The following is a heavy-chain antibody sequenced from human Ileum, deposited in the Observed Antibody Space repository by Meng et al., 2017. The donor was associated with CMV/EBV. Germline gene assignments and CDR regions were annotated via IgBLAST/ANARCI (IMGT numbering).Heavy chain of an antibody. CDR2: INHGGSS. CDR1: GGSFSEYH. Sequence: HLPRLGAGLMQPSETLSLMCAVDGGSFSEYHWSWIRQPPGKGLEWIGEINHGGSSNYNPSLKSRVTISVDRSRNQVSLKLTSVTAADTAVYYCARASPQRRFLSYWGQGTLVTVSS. D-gene: IGHD3-3*01. V-gene: IGHV4-34*02. CDR3: ARASPQRRFLSY. J-gene: IGHJ4*02.